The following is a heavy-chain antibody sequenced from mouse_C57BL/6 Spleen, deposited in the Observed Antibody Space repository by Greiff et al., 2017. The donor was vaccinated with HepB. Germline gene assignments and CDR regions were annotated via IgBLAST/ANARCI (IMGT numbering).Heavy chain of an antibody. V-gene: IGHV1-82*01. J-gene: IGHJ2*01. Sequence: QVQLKESGPELVKPGASVKISCKASGYAFSSSWMNWVKQRPGKGLEWIGRIYPGDGDTNYNGKFKGKATLTADKSSSTAYMQLSSLTSEDSAVYFCAKIYDYDGYFDYWGQGTTLTVSS. CDR2: IYPGDGDT. CDR1: GYAFSSSW. D-gene: IGHD2-4*01. CDR3: AKIYDYDGYFDY.